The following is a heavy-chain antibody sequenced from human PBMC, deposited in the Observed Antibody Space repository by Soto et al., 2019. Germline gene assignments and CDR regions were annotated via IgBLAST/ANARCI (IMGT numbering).Heavy chain of an antibody. J-gene: IGHJ4*02. CDR2: INHSGST. CDR3: VRGIATIPAVQGDAPDNCYFDS. CDR1: GGSFSGYY. V-gene: IGHV4-34*01. D-gene: IGHD6-25*01. Sequence: SETLSLNCAVYGGSFSGYYWSWIRQPPGKGLESIGEINHSGSTNHNPSLKSRVTMSVDTSKNQFSLKLKSVTAADTAVYYCVRGIATIPAVQGDAPDNCYFDSWGLGTRVTVSS.